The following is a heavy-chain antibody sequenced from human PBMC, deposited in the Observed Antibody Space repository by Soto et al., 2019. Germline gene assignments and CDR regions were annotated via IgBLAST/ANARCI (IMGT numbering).Heavy chain of an antibody. CDR3: AKDKDILVVPAAISPLDY. D-gene: IGHD2-2*01. Sequence: EVQLLESGGGLVQPGGSPRLSCADSGFTFSSYAMSWVRQAPGKGLEWVSAISGSGGSTYYADSVKGRFTISRDNSTNTLYLQMNSLRAEDTAVYYCAKDKDILVVPAAISPLDYWGQGTLVTVSS. J-gene: IGHJ4*02. V-gene: IGHV3-23*01. CDR2: ISGSGGST. CDR1: GFTFSSYA.